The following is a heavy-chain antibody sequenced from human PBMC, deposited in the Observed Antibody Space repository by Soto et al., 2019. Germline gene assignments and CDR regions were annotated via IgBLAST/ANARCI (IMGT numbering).Heavy chain of an antibody. CDR3: SKSYDSRGYSYDDAFDI. CDR1: VDSVSSNSAA. CDR2: TYYRSKWYN. V-gene: IGHV6-1*01. D-gene: IGHD3-22*01. J-gene: IGHJ3*02. Sequence: SQTLSLTCAISVDSVSSNSAAWNWIRQSPSRGLEWLGRTYYRSKWYNDYAVSVKSRITINPDTSKNHYSLQLNSVTPEDTAVYYCSKSYDSRGYSYDDAFDIWGQGTMVTVSS.